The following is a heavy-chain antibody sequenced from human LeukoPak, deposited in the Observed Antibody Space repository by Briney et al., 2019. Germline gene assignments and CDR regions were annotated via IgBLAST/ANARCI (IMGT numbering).Heavy chain of an antibody. V-gene: IGHV3-53*01. D-gene: IGHD4-23*01. CDR3: ARDSKDYGGNGIDY. CDR2: IYSGGST. CDR1: GFTVSSNY. J-gene: IGHJ4*02. Sequence: GGSLRLSCAASGFTVSSNYMSWVRQAPGKGLEWVSVIYSGGSTYCADSVKGRFTISRDNSKNTLYLQMNSLRAEDTAVYYCARDSKDYGGNGIDYWGQGTLVTVSS.